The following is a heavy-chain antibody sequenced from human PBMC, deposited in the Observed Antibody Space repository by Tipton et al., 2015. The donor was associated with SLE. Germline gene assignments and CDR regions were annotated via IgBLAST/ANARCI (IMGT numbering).Heavy chain of an antibody. CDR1: GGSISGYY. V-gene: IGHV4-34*01. Sequence: TLSLTCTVSGGSISGYYWSWIRQPPGKGLEWIGEINHSGSTNYNPSLKSRVTISVDTSKNQFSLKLTSVTAADTAVYYCARLDYTRYYFDYWGRGTLVTVSS. CDR3: ARLDYTRYYFDY. D-gene: IGHD2/OR15-2a*01. J-gene: IGHJ2*01. CDR2: INHSGST.